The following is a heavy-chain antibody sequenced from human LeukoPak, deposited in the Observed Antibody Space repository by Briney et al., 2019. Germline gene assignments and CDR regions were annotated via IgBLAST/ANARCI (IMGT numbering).Heavy chain of an antibody. CDR2: ISSNGGST. CDR1: GFTFSSYA. CDR3: ARVEQHYYDSSGYYYSDY. Sequence: GGSLRLSCSASGFTFSSYAMHWVRQAPGKGLEYVSAISSNGGSTYYADSVKGRFTISRDNSKNTLYLQMSSLRAEDTAVYYCARVEQHYYDSSGYYYSDYWGQGTLVTVSS. V-gene: IGHV3-64D*06. D-gene: IGHD3-22*01. J-gene: IGHJ4*02.